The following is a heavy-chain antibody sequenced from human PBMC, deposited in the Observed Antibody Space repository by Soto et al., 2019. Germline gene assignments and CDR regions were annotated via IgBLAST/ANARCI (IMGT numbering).Heavy chain of an antibody. D-gene: IGHD3-22*01. CDR1: GGTFGNYG. Sequence: QVQLVQSGAEVKKPESSVKVSCKASGGTFGNYGISWVRQAPGQGLEWMGGILPRLGLTKSAQRFQGRVTFTADESTNTAYMELSSLRSEDSAVFYCARDRYYDDTGLYYESADWGQGTLVTVSS. V-gene: IGHV1-69*01. CDR2: ILPRLGLT. J-gene: IGHJ4*02. CDR3: ARDRYYDDTGLYYESAD.